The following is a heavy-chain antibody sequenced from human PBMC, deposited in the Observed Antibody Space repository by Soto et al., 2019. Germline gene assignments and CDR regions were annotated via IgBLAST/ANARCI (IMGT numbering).Heavy chain of an antibody. CDR2: IYSGGST. D-gene: IGHD6-19*01. CDR1: GFTVSSNY. J-gene: IGHJ3*02. CDR3: ARDQIVADEAFDI. Sequence: QPGGSLRLSCAASGFTVSSNYMSWVRQAPGKGLEWVSVIYSGGSTYYADSVKGRFTISRDNSKNTLYLQMNSLRAEDTAVYYCARDQIVADEAFDIWGQGTMVTVS. V-gene: IGHV3-66*01.